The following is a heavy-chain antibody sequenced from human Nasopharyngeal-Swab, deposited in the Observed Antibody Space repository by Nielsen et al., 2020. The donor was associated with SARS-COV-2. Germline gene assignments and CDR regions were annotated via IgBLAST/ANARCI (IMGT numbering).Heavy chain of an antibody. CDR2: IRSKANSYAT. V-gene: IGHV3-73*01. J-gene: IGHJ3*02. Sequence: VRQMPGKGLGWGGRIRSKANSYATAYAASVKGRFTISRDDSKNTAYLQMNSLKTEDTAVYYCTSLMITFGGVIANDAFDIWGQGTMVTVSS. CDR3: TSLMITFGGVIANDAFDI. D-gene: IGHD3-16*02.